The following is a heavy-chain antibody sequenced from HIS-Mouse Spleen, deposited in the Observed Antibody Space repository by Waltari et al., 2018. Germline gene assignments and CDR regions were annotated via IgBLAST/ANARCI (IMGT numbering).Heavy chain of an antibody. V-gene: IGHV1-8*01. Sequence: QVQLVQSGAEVKKPGASVKVSCKASGYTFTSYDINWVRQATGHGLEWMGWMNPNSGNTGYAQKFQGRVTMTRNTSISTAYMELSSLRSEDTAVYYCARWEYCSGGSCQSAFDIWGQGTMVTVSS. CDR3: ARWEYCSGGSCQSAFDI. J-gene: IGHJ3*02. CDR2: MNPNSGNT. CDR1: GYTFTSYD. D-gene: IGHD2-15*01.